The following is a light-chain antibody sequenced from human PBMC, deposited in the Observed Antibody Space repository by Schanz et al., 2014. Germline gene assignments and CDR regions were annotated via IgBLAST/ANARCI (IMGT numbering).Light chain of an antibody. V-gene: IGKV3-11*01. Sequence: EVVLTQSPATLSLSPGERATLSCRASQSVGNSLAWYQHKPGQAPRLLIYDASNRATGIPARFSGSGSGADFTLTISSLDPEDFAVYSCQQYGDSPPTFGPGTKVEI. J-gene: IGKJ4*01. CDR2: DAS. CDR1: QSVGNS. CDR3: QQYGDSPPT.